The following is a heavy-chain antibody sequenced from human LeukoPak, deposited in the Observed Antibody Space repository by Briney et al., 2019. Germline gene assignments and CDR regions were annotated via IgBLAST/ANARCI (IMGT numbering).Heavy chain of an antibody. CDR3: AKATVGATYFDY. CDR1: GFTFSSYG. J-gene: IGHJ4*02. D-gene: IGHD1-26*01. V-gene: IGHV3-23*01. Sequence: PGGSLRLSCAASGFTFSSYGMSWVRQAPGKGLEWVSAISGSGGSTYYADSVKGRFTISRDNSKNTLYLQMNSLRAEDTAVYYCAKATVGATYFDYWGQGTLVTASS. CDR2: ISGSGGST.